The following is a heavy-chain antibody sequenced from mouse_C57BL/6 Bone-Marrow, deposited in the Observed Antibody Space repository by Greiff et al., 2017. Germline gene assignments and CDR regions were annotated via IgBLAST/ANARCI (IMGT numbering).Heavy chain of an antibody. CDR2: IDPENGDT. Sequence: DVKLQESGAELVRPGASVKLSCTASGFNIKDDYMHWVKQRPEQGLEWIGWIDPENGDTEYASKFQGKATITADTSSNTAYLQLSSLTSEDTAVYYCTSYGYDGVDYWGQGTTLTVSS. CDR3: TSYGYDGVDY. J-gene: IGHJ2*01. D-gene: IGHD2-2*01. V-gene: IGHV14-4*01. CDR1: GFNIKDDY.